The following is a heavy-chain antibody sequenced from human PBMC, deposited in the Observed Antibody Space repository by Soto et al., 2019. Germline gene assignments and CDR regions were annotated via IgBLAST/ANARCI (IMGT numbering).Heavy chain of an antibody. D-gene: IGHD4-4*01. J-gene: IGHJ6*03. Sequence: ASVKVSCKASGYTFTNFGISWVRQAPGQGLEWMGWISAYNGDTNYPQKFQGRVSMTTDTSTTTAYMELRSLRSDDTAVYYCVRVRTVSTGTYYYYTDVWDKGTTVTVSS. CDR2: ISAYNGDT. V-gene: IGHV1-18*01. CDR1: GYTFTNFG. CDR3: VRVRTVSTGTYYYYTDV.